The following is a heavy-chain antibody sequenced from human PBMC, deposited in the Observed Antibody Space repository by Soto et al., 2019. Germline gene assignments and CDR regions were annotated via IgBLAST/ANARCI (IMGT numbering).Heavy chain of an antibody. CDR3: ARHHSSAYQLDY. CDR2: IYYSGST. J-gene: IGHJ4*02. V-gene: IGHV4-39*01. D-gene: IGHD6-6*01. Sequence: QLQLQESGPGLVKPSETLSLTCTVSGGSISSSSYYWGWIRQPPGKGLEWIGSIYYSGSTYYNPSLKSRVTISVATSKNQFSPKLSSVTAADTAVYDCARHHSSAYQLDYWGQGTLVTVAS. CDR1: GGSISSSSYY.